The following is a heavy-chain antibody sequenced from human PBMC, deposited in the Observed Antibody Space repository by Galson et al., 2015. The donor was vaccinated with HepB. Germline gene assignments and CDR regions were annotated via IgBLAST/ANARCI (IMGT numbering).Heavy chain of an antibody. V-gene: IGHV7-4-1*02. CDR3: VRVSGYYGSREGRWFDL. CDR2: INTNTGNP. Sequence: SVKVSCKASGYTFTNYAMNWVRQAPGQGLEWMGWINTNTGNPMYAQDFTGHFVFSLDTSLTTAYLQISSLKAEDTAVCYCVRVSGYYGSREGRWFDLWGQGTLVTVSS. CDR1: GYTFTNYA. D-gene: IGHD3-10*01. J-gene: IGHJ5*02.